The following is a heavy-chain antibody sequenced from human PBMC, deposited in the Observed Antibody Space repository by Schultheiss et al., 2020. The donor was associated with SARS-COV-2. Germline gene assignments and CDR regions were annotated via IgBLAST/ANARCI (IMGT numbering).Heavy chain of an antibody. D-gene: IGHD1-26*01. V-gene: IGHV4-34*01. Sequence: GSLRLSCAVYGGSFSGYYWSWIRQPPGKGLEWIGEINHSGSTNYNPSLKSRVTISVDTSKNQFSLKLSSVTAADTALYYCARDAERGAALFPDALVSWGQGTMVTVSS. CDR3: ARDAERGAALFPDALVS. CDR1: GGSFSGYY. CDR2: INHSGST. J-gene: IGHJ3*02.